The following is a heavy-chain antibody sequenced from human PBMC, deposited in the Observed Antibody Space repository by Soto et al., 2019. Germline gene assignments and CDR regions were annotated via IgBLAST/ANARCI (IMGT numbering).Heavy chain of an antibody. J-gene: IGHJ3*01. CDR2: IIPIFGTA. D-gene: IGHD3-22*01. CDR3: ASSPGDSSGYLDAFAF. V-gene: IGHV1-69*13. Sequence: SVKVSCKASGGTFSSYAISWVRQAPGQGLEWMGGIIPIFGTANYAQKFQGRVTITADESTSTAYMELSSLRSEDTAVYYCASSPGDSSGYLDAFAFWGQGSMVTVSS. CDR1: GGTFSSYA.